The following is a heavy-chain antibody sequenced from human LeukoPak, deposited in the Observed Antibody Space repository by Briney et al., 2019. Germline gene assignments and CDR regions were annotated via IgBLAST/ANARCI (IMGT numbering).Heavy chain of an antibody. V-gene: IGHV1-2*02. CDR3: ARALAVAGLSIGYYFDY. CDR1: GYTFTGYY. J-gene: IGHJ4*02. D-gene: IGHD6-19*01. Sequence: ASVKVSCKASGYTFTGYYMHWVRQAPGQGPEWMGWINPNSGGTNYAQKFQGRVTMTRDTSISTAYMELSRLRSDDTAVYYCARALAVAGLSIGYYFDYWGQGTLVTVSS. CDR2: INPNSGGT.